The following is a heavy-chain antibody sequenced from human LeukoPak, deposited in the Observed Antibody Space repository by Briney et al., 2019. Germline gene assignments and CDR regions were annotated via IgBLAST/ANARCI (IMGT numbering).Heavy chain of an antibody. CDR1: GGSISSGGYY. CDR3: ARNRAGTDLDY. J-gene: IGHJ4*02. V-gene: IGHV4-31*03. CDR2: IYYSGTT. Sequence: KASETLSLTCTVSGGSISSGGYYWSWIRQHPGKGLEWTGYIYYSGTTYYNPSLKSRVIISVDTSKNQFSLKLSSVTAADTAIYYCARNRAGTDLDYWGQGTLVTVSS. D-gene: IGHD6-19*01.